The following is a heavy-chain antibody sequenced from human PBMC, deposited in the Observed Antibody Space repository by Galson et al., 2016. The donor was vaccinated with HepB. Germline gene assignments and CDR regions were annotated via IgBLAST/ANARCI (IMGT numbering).Heavy chain of an antibody. Sequence: VKVSCKASGYTFTSFGVNWVRQAPGQGLEWMGWISAYNGNTNYAQKLQGRVTMTTDTSASTAYMELRSLRSDDTAVYYCATGRVGDYDAFGIWGQGTMVTVSS. CDR1: GYTFTSFG. J-gene: IGHJ3*02. V-gene: IGHV1-18*01. CDR2: ISAYNGNT. D-gene: IGHD4-17*01. CDR3: ATGRVGDYDAFGI.